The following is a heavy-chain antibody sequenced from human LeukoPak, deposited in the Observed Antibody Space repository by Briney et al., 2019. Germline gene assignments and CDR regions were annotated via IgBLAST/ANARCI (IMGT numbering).Heavy chain of an antibody. D-gene: IGHD3-22*01. J-gene: IGHJ4*02. Sequence: GRSLRLSCAASGFTFSSYGMHWVRQAPGKGLEWVAVISYGGSNKYYADSVKGRFTISRDNSKNTLYLQTNSLRAEDTAVYYCAKPHYYDSSGYYYEDYWGQGTLVTVSS. CDR3: AKPHYYDSSGYYYEDY. CDR1: GFTFSSYG. CDR2: ISYGGSNK. V-gene: IGHV3-30*18.